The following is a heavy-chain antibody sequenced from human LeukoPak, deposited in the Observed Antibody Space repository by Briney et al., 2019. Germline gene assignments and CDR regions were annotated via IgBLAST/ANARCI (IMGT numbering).Heavy chain of an antibody. CDR1: GYTFTGYY. Sequence: ASVKVSCKASGYTFTGYYMHWVRQAPGQGLEWMGWINPNSGGTNYAQKFQGRVTMTRDTSISTSYMELSRLRSDDLAVYYCARDLAVVVVPAANFDYWGQGTLVTVSS. J-gene: IGHJ4*02. CDR2: INPNSGGT. V-gene: IGHV1-2*02. D-gene: IGHD2-2*01. CDR3: ARDLAVVVVPAANFDY.